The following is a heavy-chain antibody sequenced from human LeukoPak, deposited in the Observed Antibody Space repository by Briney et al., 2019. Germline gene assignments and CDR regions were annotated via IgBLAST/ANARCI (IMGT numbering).Heavy chain of an antibody. J-gene: IGHJ4*02. CDR2: ISAYNGNT. Sequence: ASVKVSCKASGGTFSSYAISWVRQAPGQGLEWMGWISAYNGNTNYAQKLQGRVTMTTDTSTSTAYMELRSLRSDDTAVYYCARDSESYYYDSSGYTNWGQGTLVTVSS. V-gene: IGHV1-18*01. D-gene: IGHD3-22*01. CDR3: ARDSESYYYDSSGYTN. CDR1: GGTFSSYA.